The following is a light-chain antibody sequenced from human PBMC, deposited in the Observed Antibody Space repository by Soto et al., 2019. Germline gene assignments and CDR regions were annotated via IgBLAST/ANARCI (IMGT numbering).Light chain of an antibody. J-gene: IGKJ4*01. V-gene: IGKV1-5*03. CDR2: KAS. Sequence: DIQMTQSPSTLSASVGDRVTITCRASQSVSSWLAWYQQKPGTAPKLLIYKASTLESGVPSRFSGSGSGTEFTLTISSLQPDDFATYYCQQYNSYPLPFGGGTKVEIK. CDR1: QSVSSW. CDR3: QQYNSYPLP.